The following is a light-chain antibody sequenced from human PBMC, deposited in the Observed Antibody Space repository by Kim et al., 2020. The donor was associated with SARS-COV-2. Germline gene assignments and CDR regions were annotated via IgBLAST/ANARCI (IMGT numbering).Light chain of an antibody. J-gene: IGKJ2*01. CDR3: HQYNKWPMYT. Sequence: EIVMTQSPATLSVSPGERATLTCRASQSISTNLAWYQHKPGQAPSLLIDGASTRATGVPARFSGSGSGTDFTLTISSLQSEDFAVYFCHQYNKWPMYTFGQGTKLEIK. CDR2: GAS. V-gene: IGKV3-15*01. CDR1: QSISTN.